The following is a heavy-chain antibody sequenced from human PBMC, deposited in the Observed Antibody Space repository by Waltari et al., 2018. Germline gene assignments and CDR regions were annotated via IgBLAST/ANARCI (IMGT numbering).Heavy chain of an antibody. V-gene: IGHV3-30-3*01. CDR1: GFTFSSYA. Sequence: QVQLVESGGGVVQPGRSLRLSCAASGFTFSSYAMHWVRQAPGKGLEWVAVISYDGSKQYYADSVKGRFTISRDNSNNTLYLQMNSLRAEDTAVYYCARLVVAATHFDYWGQGTLVTVSS. CDR3: ARLVVAATHFDY. CDR2: ISYDGSKQ. J-gene: IGHJ4*02. D-gene: IGHD2-15*01.